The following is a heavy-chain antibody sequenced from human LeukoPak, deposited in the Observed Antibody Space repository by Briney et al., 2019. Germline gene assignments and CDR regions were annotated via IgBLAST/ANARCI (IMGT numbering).Heavy chain of an antibody. V-gene: IGHV4-38-2*01. CDR1: GYSISSGYY. CDR3: ARRGRTLDDAFDI. CDR2: IYHSGST. Sequence: SETLSLTCAVSGYSISSGYYWGWIRQPPGKGLEWIGSIYHSGSTYYNPSLKSRVTITVDTSKNQFSLKLSSVTAADTAVYYCARRGRTLDDAFDIWGQGTMVTVSS. D-gene: IGHD1-1*01. J-gene: IGHJ3*02.